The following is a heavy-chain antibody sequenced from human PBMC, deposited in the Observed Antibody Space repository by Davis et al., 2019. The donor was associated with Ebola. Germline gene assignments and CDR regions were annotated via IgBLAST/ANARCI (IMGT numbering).Heavy chain of an antibody. Sequence: PSETLSLTCAVYGGSFSGYYWSWIRQPPGKGLEWIGEINHSGSTNYNPSLKSRVTISVDTSKNQFSLKLSSVTAADTAVYYCARNGAITMVQGVRLRNYYYYGMDVWGQGTTVTVSS. CDR1: GGSFSGYY. V-gene: IGHV4-34*01. J-gene: IGHJ6*02. CDR3: ARNGAITMVQGVRLRNYYYYGMDV. D-gene: IGHD3-10*01. CDR2: INHSGST.